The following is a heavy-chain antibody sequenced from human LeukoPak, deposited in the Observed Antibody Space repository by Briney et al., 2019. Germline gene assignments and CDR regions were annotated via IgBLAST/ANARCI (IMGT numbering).Heavy chain of an antibody. Sequence: GASVKVSCKASGYTFTSYGISWVRQAPGQGLEWMGWTSAYNGNTNYAQKLQGRVTMTTDTSTSTAYMELRSLRSDDTAVYYCARGPYYYGSGSYHYWGQGTLVTVSS. D-gene: IGHD3-10*01. CDR2: TSAYNGNT. CDR1: GYTFTSYG. CDR3: ARGPYYYGSGSYHY. V-gene: IGHV1-18*04. J-gene: IGHJ4*02.